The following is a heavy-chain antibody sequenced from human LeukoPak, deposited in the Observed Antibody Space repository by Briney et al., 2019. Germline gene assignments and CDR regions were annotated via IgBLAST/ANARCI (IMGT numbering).Heavy chain of an antibody. D-gene: IGHD3-10*01. Sequence: QPGGSLRPSCAASGFTVSSYWMHWVRQPPGTGLVWVSRISIDVRCTGYADSVKGRFTISRDNNKNTLYLQMNSLRAEETAVYYCSRGGVDYWGQGTLVTVSS. CDR1: GFTVSSYW. V-gene: IGHV3-74*01. CDR2: ISIDVRCT. J-gene: IGHJ4*02. CDR3: SRGGVDY.